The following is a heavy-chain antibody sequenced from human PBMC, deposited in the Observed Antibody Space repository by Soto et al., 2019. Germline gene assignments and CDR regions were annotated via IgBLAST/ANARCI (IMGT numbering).Heavy chain of an antibody. D-gene: IGHD1-26*01. CDR2: INPGGGST. Sequence: QVQLVQSGTEVKKPGASVKVSCKASGYNFTTYYIHWVRQAPGQGLEWMGVINPGGGSTNYAQKFKGRLTMTADTSTSTVYMELTSLTSEDTAVYYCARPIAVGATVRYFFDSWGQGTLVTVSS. V-gene: IGHV1-46*01. CDR3: ARPIAVGATVRYFFDS. J-gene: IGHJ4*01. CDR1: GYNFTTYY.